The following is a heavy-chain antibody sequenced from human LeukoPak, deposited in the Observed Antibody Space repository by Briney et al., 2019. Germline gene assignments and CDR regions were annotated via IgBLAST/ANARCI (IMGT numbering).Heavy chain of an antibody. CDR3: ARAYSSGWYDWFDA. J-gene: IGHJ5*02. V-gene: IGHV3-74*01. CDR1: RFAFSSYW. CDR2: INIDGSNT. D-gene: IGHD6-19*01. Sequence: GGSLRLSCAASRFAFSSYWMHWVRQAPGKGLVWVSRINIDGSNTTYANSVKGRFTISRDNAKNTLYLQMNSLRAEDTAVYYCARAYSSGWYDWFDAWGQGTLVTVSS.